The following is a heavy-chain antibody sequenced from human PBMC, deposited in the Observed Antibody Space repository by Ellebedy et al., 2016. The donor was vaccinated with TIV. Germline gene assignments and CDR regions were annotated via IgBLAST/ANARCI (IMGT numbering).Heavy chain of an antibody. CDR2: LDARVGST. CDR3: ASVPSAGADF. CDR1: GYPFTNYY. J-gene: IGHJ4*02. Sequence: ASVKVSCKASGYPFTNYYFHWIRQAPGQGIEWMGVLDARVGSTTYAETLQGRITMTRDTATRTIYMELRSLRSEDASVYYCASVPSAGADFWGQGTLVTVSS. V-gene: IGHV1-46*01. D-gene: IGHD4-17*01.